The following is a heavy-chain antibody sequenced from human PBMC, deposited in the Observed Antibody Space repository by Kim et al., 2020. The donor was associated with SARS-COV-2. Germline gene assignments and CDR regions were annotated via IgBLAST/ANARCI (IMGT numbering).Heavy chain of an antibody. CDR1: GFTFSSYG. Sequence: GGSLRLSCAASGFTFSSYGMHWVRQAPGKGLEWVAVISYDGSNKYYADSVKGRFTISRDNSKNTLYLQMNSLRAEDTAVYYCAKGGMIVVTYGMDVWGQGTTVTVSS. J-gene: IGHJ6*02. D-gene: IGHD3-22*01. CDR2: ISYDGSNK. V-gene: IGHV3-30*18. CDR3: AKGGMIVVTYGMDV.